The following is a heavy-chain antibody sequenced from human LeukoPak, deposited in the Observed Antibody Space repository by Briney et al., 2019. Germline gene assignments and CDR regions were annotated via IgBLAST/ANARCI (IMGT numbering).Heavy chain of an antibody. CDR3: ARGPRIAVAGTGLDY. J-gene: IGHJ4*02. D-gene: IGHD6-19*01. V-gene: IGHV1-46*03. Sequence: ASVKVSCKASGYTFTSYYMHWVRQAPGQGLEWMGIINPSGGNTSYAQKFQGRVTMTRDTSTSTVYMELSSLRSEDTAVYYCARGPRIAVAGTGLDYWGQGTLVTVSS. CDR2: INPSGGNT. CDR1: GYTFTSYY.